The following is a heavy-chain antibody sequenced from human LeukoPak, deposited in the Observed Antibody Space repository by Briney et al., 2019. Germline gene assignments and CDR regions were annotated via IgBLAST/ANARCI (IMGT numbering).Heavy chain of an antibody. V-gene: IGHV4-59*01. D-gene: IGHD7-27*01. CDR2: IYYSGST. J-gene: IGHJ4*02. CDR1: GGSISSYY. Sequence: SETLSLTCTVSGGSISSYYWSWIRQPPGKGLEWIGYIYYSGSTNYNPSLKSRVTISVDTSKNQFSLKLGSVTAADTAVYYCARGDLTVDYWGQGTLVTVSS. CDR3: ARGDLTVDY.